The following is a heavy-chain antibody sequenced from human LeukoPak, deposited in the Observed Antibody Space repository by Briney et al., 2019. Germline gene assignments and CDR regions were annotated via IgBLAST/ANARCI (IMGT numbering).Heavy chain of an antibody. D-gene: IGHD3-22*01. J-gene: IGHJ4*02. CDR1: GFTFNSFA. V-gene: IGHV3-30*02. CDR3: AKGGYYDSSGYGLIDY. Sequence: GGSLRLSCAASGFTFNSFAMHWVRQAPGKGLEHLAFIQSDGSDKYHADSVKGRFTISRDNSKNTLYLQMNSLRAEDTAVYYCAKGGYYDSSGYGLIDYWGQGTLVTVSS. CDR2: IQSDGSDK.